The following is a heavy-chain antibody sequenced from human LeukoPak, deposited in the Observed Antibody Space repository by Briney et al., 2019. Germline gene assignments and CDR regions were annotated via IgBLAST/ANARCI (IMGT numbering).Heavy chain of an antibody. CDR1: GYTFTGYY. V-gene: IGHV1-2*02. CDR2: VNPNSGGT. Sequence: ASVKVSCKASGYTFTGYYILWVRQAPGQGLEWMGWVNPNSGGTNYAQKFQGRVTMTRDTSISTAYMELSRLRSDDTAVYYCARDPSVCSSTSCYRDVWGKGTTVAVSS. D-gene: IGHD2-2*01. J-gene: IGHJ6*03. CDR3: ARDPSVCSSTSCYRDV.